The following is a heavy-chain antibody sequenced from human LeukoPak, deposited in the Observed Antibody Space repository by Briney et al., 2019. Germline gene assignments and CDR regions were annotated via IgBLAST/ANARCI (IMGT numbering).Heavy chain of an antibody. CDR1: GYTFTSYD. CDR3: ARLVKVVVVPAAIIRSYYYGMDV. D-gene: IGHD2-2*02. J-gene: IGHJ6*02. CDR2: MNPNSGNT. Sequence: ASVNVSCKASGYTFTSYDINWVRQATGQGLEWMGWMNPNSGNTGYAQKFQGRVTMTRNTSISTAYMELSSLRSEDTAVYYCARLVKVVVVPAAIIRSYYYGMDVWGQGTTVTVSS. V-gene: IGHV1-8*01.